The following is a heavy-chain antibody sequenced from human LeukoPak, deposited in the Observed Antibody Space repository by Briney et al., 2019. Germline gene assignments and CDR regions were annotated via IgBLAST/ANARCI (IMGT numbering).Heavy chain of an antibody. CDR2: IYTSGST. CDR1: GGSISSYY. Sequence: SETLSLTCTVSGGSISSYYWSWIRQPAGKGLEWIGRIYTSGSTNYNPSLKSRVTMSVDTSKNQFSLKLSSVTAADTAVYYCARANADILTGYYGNWFDPWGQGTLVTVSS. J-gene: IGHJ5*02. CDR3: ARANADILTGYYGNWFDP. D-gene: IGHD3-9*01. V-gene: IGHV4-4*07.